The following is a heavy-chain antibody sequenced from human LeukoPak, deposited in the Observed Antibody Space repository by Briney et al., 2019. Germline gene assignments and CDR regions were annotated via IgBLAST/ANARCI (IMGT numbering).Heavy chain of an antibody. D-gene: IGHD3-22*01. CDR1: GFTFSSYS. CDR3: ARDLGGYYDSSGYYCEAFDY. Sequence: GGSLRLSCAASGFTFSSYSMNWVRQAPGKGLEWVSSISSSSYIYYADSVKGRFTISRDNAKNSLYLQMNSLRAEDTAVYYCARDLGGYYDSSGYYCEAFDYWGQGTLVTVSS. CDR2: ISSSSYI. V-gene: IGHV3-21*01. J-gene: IGHJ4*02.